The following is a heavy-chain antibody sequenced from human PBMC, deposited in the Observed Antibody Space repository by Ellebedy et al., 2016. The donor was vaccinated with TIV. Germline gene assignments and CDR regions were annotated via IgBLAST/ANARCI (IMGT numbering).Heavy chain of an antibody. CDR1: GHTLMELS. CDR3: ARDGGVGEDWFDP. CDR2: INPNTGGT. Sequence: ASVKVSCKVSGHTLMELSMHWVRQAPGQGLEWMGWINPNTGGTTYAQKFQGRVTMTRDTSITTAYMELSRLTSDDTGIYYCARDGGVGEDWFDPWGQGTQVTVSS. J-gene: IGHJ5*02. D-gene: IGHD3-10*01. V-gene: IGHV1-2*02.